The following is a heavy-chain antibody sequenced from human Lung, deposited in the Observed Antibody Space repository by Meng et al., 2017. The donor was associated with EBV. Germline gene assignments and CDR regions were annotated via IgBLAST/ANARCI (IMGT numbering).Heavy chain of an antibody. CDR2: IYYSGST. Sequence: QGQLQESGPGLGKPSQTLSLTCTVSGGSISSGGHYWSWICQHPGKSLEWIGYIYYSGSTYYNPSLKSLVSISVDTSNNQFSLKLSSVTAADTAVYYCARAVDTGYFDYWGQGTLVTVSS. CDR3: ARAVDTGYFDY. CDR1: GGSISSGGHY. D-gene: IGHD5-18*01. V-gene: IGHV4-31*01. J-gene: IGHJ4*02.